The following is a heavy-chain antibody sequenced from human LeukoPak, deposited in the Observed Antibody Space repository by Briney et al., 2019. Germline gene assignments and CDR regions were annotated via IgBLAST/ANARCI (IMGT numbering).Heavy chain of an antibody. CDR1: GGSFSGYY. Sequence: PSETLSLTCAVYGGSFSGYYWSWIRQPPGKGLEWIGEINHSGSTNYNPSLKSRVTISVDTSKNQFSLKLSSVTAADTAVYYCARSIVVVPAALYYGMDVWGQGTTVTVSS. V-gene: IGHV4-34*01. CDR3: ARSIVVVPAALYYGMDV. J-gene: IGHJ6*02. D-gene: IGHD2-2*01. CDR2: INHSGST.